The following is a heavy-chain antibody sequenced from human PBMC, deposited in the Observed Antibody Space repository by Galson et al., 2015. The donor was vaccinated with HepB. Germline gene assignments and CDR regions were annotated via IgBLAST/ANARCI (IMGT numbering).Heavy chain of an antibody. Sequence: SVKVSCKASGYTFTSYDINWVRQATGQGLEWMGWMNPNSGNTGYAQKFQGRVTMTRNTSISTAYMELSSLRSEDTAVYYCARGFQGLYYDFWSGHNPDWFDPWGQGTLVTVSS. CDR3: ARGFQGLYYDFWSGHNPDWFDP. V-gene: IGHV1-8*01. CDR1: GYTFTSYD. CDR2: MNPNSGNT. J-gene: IGHJ5*02. D-gene: IGHD3-3*01.